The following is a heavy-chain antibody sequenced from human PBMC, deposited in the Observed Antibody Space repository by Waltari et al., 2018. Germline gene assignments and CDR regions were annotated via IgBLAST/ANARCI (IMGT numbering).Heavy chain of an antibody. Sequence: EVQLVQSGAEVKKPGESLKISCKGSRYSFTDYWIGWVGQVPGKGLEWIGIIYPSDSDTRYSPSFQGQVTISADKSISTAYLQWNSLKASDTAMYYCARQGYKGMERWYFDLWGRGTLVTVSS. J-gene: IGHJ2*01. V-gene: IGHV5-51*01. D-gene: IGHD5-18*01. CDR1: RYSFTDYW. CDR2: IYPSDSDT. CDR3: ARQGYKGMERWYFDL.